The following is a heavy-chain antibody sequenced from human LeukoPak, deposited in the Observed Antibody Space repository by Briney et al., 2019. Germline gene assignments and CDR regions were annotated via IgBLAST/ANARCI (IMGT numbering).Heavy chain of an antibody. J-gene: IGHJ4*02. CDR2: ILYGGSS. CDR3: ARGIPMANLAFDF. D-gene: IGHD3-10*01. CDR1: GYAISSQY. Sequence: SETLSLTCSVSGYAISSQYWSWIRQPPGKELEWVGYILYGGSSSYNPSLRSRVTMSFYTSKNQFSLQLSSVTAADTAVYYCARGIPMANLAFDFWGQGTLVTVSS. V-gene: IGHV4-59*11.